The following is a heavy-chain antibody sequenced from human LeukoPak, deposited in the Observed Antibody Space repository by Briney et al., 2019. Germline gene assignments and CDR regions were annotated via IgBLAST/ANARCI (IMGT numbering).Heavy chain of an antibody. CDR2: INPNSGGT. J-gene: IGHJ5*02. D-gene: IGHD1-26*01. CDR1: GYTFTSYD. CDR3: AREEYSGSYYNWFDP. Sequence: ASVKVSCKASGYTFTSYDINWVRQAPGQGLEWMGRINPNSGGTNYAQKFQGRVTMTRDTSISTAYMELSRLRSDDTAVYYCAREEYSGSYYNWFDPWGQGTLVTVSS. V-gene: IGHV1-2*06.